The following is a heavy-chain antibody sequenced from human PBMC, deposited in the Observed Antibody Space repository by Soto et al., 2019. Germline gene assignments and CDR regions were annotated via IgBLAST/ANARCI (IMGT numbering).Heavy chain of an antibody. Sequence: PXGSLRLSCIAAGFTFRNYAMAWVRQAPGEDLEWVSAIGTSGTPTLYADSVKSRFSISRDDSRNTVSLQMNSLGVEDTATYYCTRILWSSRRDALDIWGQGTTVTVSS. J-gene: IGHJ6*02. CDR3: TRILWSSRRDALDI. CDR1: GFTFRNYA. V-gene: IGHV3-23*01. D-gene: IGHD2-21*01. CDR2: IGTSGTPT.